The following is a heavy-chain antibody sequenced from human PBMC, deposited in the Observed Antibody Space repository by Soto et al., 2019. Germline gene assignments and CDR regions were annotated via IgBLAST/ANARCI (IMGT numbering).Heavy chain of an antibody. CDR3: TRRIGVWSGYPRYYLAY. Sequence: GGSLRLSCSAAGFIFSDSALHWVRQASGKGLEWVGRIRRKANNYATTYAASVEGRFAISRDDSKNTAYLQMNSLKTEDTAIYYCTRRIGVWSGYPRYYLAYWGQGTLVTVSS. J-gene: IGHJ4*02. CDR2: IRRKANNYAT. V-gene: IGHV3-73*01. CDR1: GFIFSDSA. D-gene: IGHD3-3*01.